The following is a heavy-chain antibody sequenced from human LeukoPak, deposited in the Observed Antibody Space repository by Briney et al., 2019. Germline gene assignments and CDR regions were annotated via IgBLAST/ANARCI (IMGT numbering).Heavy chain of an antibody. Sequence: GGSLRLSCAASGFTFSSYAMSWVRQAPGKGLEWVSVISGSGGSTYYADSVKGRFTISRDNAKNSLYLQMNSLRAEDTAVYYCARYARPTYCSSTSCYVWAFDIWGQGTMVTVSS. CDR3: ARYARPTYCSSTSCYVWAFDI. CDR2: ISGSGGST. J-gene: IGHJ3*02. D-gene: IGHD2-2*01. CDR1: GFTFSSYA. V-gene: IGHV3-23*01.